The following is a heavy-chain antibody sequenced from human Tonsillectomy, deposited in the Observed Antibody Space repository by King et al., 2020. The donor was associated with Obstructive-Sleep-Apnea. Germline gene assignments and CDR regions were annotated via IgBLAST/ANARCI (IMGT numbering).Heavy chain of an antibody. CDR3: AKRGSAYCSSTSCDEDFDY. J-gene: IGHJ4*02. Sequence: VQLVESGGGLVQPGGSLRLSCAASGFTFSSYAMSWVRQAPGKGLEWVSAISGSGGSTYYADSVKGRFTISRDNSKNTLYLQMNSLRAEDTAVYYCAKRGSAYCSSTSCDEDFDYWGQGTLVTVSS. CDR2: ISGSGGST. D-gene: IGHD2-2*01. V-gene: IGHV3-23*04. CDR1: GFTFSSYA.